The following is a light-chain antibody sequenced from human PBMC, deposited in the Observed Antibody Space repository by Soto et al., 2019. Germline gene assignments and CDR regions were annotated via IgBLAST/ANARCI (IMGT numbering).Light chain of an antibody. CDR3: QQYGGSPPFT. CDR1: QSVSNSY. Sequence: EIVLTQSPGTLSLSPGERATLSCRASQSVSNSYLAWYQQKPGQAPRLLIYGASSRATGIPDRFSGSGSGTDFTLTISRLEPEDFAVYYGQQYGGSPPFTFGPGTKVDIK. J-gene: IGKJ3*01. V-gene: IGKV3-20*01. CDR2: GAS.